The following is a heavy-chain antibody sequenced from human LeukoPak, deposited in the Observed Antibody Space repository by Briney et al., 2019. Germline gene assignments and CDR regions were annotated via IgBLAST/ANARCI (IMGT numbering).Heavy chain of an antibody. CDR1: GYTFTSYG. CDR3: ARDPRRASVVVAASPIVDY. V-gene: IGHV1-18*01. J-gene: IGHJ4*02. Sequence: ASVKVSCKASGYTFTSYGISWARQAPGQGLEWMGWISAYNGNTNYAQKLQGRVTMTTDTSTSTAYMELRSLRSDDTAVYYCARDPRRASVVVAASPIVDYWGQGTLVTVSS. D-gene: IGHD2-15*01. CDR2: ISAYNGNT.